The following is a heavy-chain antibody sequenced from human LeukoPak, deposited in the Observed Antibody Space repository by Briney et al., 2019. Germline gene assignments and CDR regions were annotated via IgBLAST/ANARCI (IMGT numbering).Heavy chain of an antibody. V-gene: IGHV5-51*01. CDR3: ARCFDGPGYYGSGSYYSAVDI. CDR2: IYPGDSDT. Sequence: GESLKISCKGSGYSFATYWIAWVRPLPEKGLEWMGIIYPGDSDTRYSPSFQGQVTISADESISTAYLQWSSLKASDTAMYYCARCFDGPGYYGSGSYYSAVDIWGQGAMVTVSS. J-gene: IGHJ3*02. CDR1: GYSFATYW. D-gene: IGHD3-10*01.